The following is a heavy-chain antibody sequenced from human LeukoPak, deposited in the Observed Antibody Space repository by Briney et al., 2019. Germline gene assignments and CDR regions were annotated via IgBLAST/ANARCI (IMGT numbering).Heavy chain of an antibody. CDR1: GYTFTGYH. CDR2: INPNSGGT. Sequence: ASVKVSCKASGYTFTGYHMHWVRQAPGQGLEWMGWINPNSGGTNYAQKFQGRVTMTRDTSISTAYMELSRLRSDDTAVYYCARDYIVGAYLPAGDDAFDIWGQGTMVTVSS. V-gene: IGHV1-2*02. D-gene: IGHD1-26*01. CDR3: ARDYIVGAYLPAGDDAFDI. J-gene: IGHJ3*02.